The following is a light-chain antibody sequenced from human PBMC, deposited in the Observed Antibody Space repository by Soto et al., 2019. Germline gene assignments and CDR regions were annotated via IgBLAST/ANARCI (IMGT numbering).Light chain of an antibody. CDR2: DAS. CDR3: QQFNSYPLT. Sequence: AIQLAQSPSSLSASVGDRVTITCRASQGISSALAWYQQKPGKAPKLLIYDASSVASGVPSRFSGSGSGTDFTLTISMQQPEDFATYCCQQFNSYPLTFGRGTKVDIK. CDR1: QGISSA. V-gene: IGKV1-13*02. J-gene: IGKJ3*01.